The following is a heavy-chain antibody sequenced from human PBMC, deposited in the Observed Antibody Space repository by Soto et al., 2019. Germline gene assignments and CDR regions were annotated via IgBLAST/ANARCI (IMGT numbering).Heavy chain of an antibody. Sequence: ASVNVSCKAAGYTFTVYYMHWVRQAPGQGLEWMGWINPNSGGTNYAQKFQGWVTMTRDTSISTAYLQWSSLKASDTAMYYCARHNYDILTVDYWGQGTLVTVSS. V-gene: IGHV1-2*04. CDR1: GYTFTVYY. J-gene: IGHJ4*02. CDR2: INPNSGGT. D-gene: IGHD3-9*01. CDR3: ARHNYDILTVDY.